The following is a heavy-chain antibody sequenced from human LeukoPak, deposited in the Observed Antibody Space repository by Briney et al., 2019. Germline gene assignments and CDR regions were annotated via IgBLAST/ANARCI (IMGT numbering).Heavy chain of an antibody. CDR1: GVSISSYY. V-gene: IGHV4-4*07. Sequence: SETLSLTCTVSGVSISSYYWNWIRQPAGKGLEWVGRINTSGSTNNNPSLKRRVIMSVETSTNKFSLKLRSMTAADTAVYYCARAEGGAARDAFDIWGQGTMVTVSS. CDR3: ARAEGGAARDAFDI. D-gene: IGHD6-6*01. CDR2: INTSGST. J-gene: IGHJ3*02.